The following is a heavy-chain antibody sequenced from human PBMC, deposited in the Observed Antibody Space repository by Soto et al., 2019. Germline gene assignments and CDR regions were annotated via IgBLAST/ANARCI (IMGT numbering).Heavy chain of an antibody. CDR3: AKGVRYCSSTSCFTIYYYYYGMDV. CDR1: DFTFSGNP. V-gene: IGHV3-23*01. D-gene: IGHD2-2*01. CDR2: IGGRGGRT. Sequence: GGSLSLSFPASDFTFSGNPMGWSRKAPGRGLEWVSLIGGRGGRTYYAASGKGRFTISRDNSKNTLYLQMNSLRAEDTAVYYCAKGVRYCSSTSCFTIYYYYYGMDVWGQGTTVTVSS. J-gene: IGHJ6*02.